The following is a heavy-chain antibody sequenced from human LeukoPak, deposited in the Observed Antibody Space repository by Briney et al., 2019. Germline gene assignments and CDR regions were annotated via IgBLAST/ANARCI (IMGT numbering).Heavy chain of an antibody. CDR3: ARMAAAGTGWYYYYGMDV. CDR2: IIPISGTA. V-gene: IGHV1-69*06. J-gene: IGHJ6*04. D-gene: IGHD6-13*01. CDR1: GGTFSSYA. Sequence: GSSVKVSCKASGGTFSSYAISWVRQAPGQGLEWMGGIIPISGTANYAQKFQGRVTITADKSTSTAYMELSSLRSEDTAVYYCARMAAAGTGWYYYYGMDVWGKGTTVTVSS.